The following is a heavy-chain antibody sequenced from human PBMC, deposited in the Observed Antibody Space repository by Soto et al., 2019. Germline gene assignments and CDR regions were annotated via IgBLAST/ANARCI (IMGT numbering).Heavy chain of an antibody. CDR2: IIPILDIP. CDR3: AREYYYDSSGYPLGY. V-gene: IGHV1-69*04. J-gene: IGHJ4*02. D-gene: IGHD3-22*01. CDR1: GYGFTTYG. Sequence: ASVKVSCKGSGYGFTTYGITWVRQAPGQGLEWMGRIIPILDIPNYAQNFQGRVTITADKSTSTAYMELSSLRSDDTAVYYCAREYYYDSSGYPLGYWGQGTLVPVSS.